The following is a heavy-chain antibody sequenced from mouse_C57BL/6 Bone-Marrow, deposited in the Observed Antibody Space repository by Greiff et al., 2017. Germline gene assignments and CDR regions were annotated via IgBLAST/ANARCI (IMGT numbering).Heavy chain of an antibody. J-gene: IGHJ2*01. Sequence: EVQLQQSGAELVRPGASVKLSCTASGFNIKDDYMHWVKPRPEQGLEWIGWIDPENGDTEYASKFQGKATITADTSSNTAYLQLSSLTSEDTAVYYCTGVSTMGHFDYWGQGTTLTVSS. CDR3: TGVSTMGHFDY. V-gene: IGHV14-4*01. D-gene: IGHD2-1*01. CDR2: IDPENGDT. CDR1: GFNIKDDY.